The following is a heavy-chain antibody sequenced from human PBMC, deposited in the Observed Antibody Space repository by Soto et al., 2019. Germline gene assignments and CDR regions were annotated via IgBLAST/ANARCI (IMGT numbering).Heavy chain of an antibody. Sequence: QVQLVESGGGMIQPGRSLRLSCVASGFTFSNYGMHWVRQAPGKGLEWVAGISYDGGSADYVDSVKGRFTLSRDNSKNTLSLQMISLRPEDTAVYYCAKDFDVVVVLSATRGLDVWGQGTTVTVSS. CDR3: AKDFDVVVVLSATRGLDV. CDR2: ISYDGGSA. D-gene: IGHD2-15*01. J-gene: IGHJ6*02. CDR1: GFTFSNYG. V-gene: IGHV3-30*18.